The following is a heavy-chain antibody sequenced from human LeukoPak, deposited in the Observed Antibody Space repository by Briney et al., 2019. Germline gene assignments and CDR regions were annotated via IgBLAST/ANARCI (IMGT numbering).Heavy chain of an antibody. CDR1: GFTFSSYS. J-gene: IGHJ4*02. CDR2: ISSSSSYI. D-gene: IGHD4-17*01. CDR3: ARDDYGDYSLGDY. V-gene: IGHV3-21*01. Sequence: GSLRLSCAASGFTFSSYSMNWVRQAPGKGLEWVSSISSSSSYIYYADSVKGRFTISRDNSKNTLYLQMNSLRAEDTAVYYCARDDYGDYSLGDYWGQGTLVTVSS.